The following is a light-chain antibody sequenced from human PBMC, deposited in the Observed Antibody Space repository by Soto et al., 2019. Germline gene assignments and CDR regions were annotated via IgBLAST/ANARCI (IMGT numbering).Light chain of an antibody. Sequence: DIQMTQSPSSLSASVGDRVTITCRASQSISSYLNWYQQKPGKAPKLLIYVASSLQGGVPSRFSGSGSGTDFTLTIGSLQPEDSATYYCQQYTNTNNPWMFGQGTKVDI. V-gene: IGKV1-39*01. CDR1: QSISSY. CDR2: VAS. J-gene: IGKJ1*01. CDR3: QQYTNTNNPWM.